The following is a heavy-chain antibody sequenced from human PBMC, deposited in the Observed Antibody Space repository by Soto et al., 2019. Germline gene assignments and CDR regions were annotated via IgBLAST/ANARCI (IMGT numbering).Heavy chain of an antibody. D-gene: IGHD1-1*01. CDR1: GFTFSYHA. Sequence: QVQLVESGGGVVQPGRSLRLSCAASGFTFSYHALNWVRQAPGKGLEWVAVISYDGDNKYIAESVKGRFTISRDNSKNAVSLQMNRLRAEDTAMYFGARGTTTSAFSAMDVWGQGTTVTVSS. CDR3: ARGTTTSAFSAMDV. V-gene: IGHV3-30-3*01. CDR2: ISYDGDNK. J-gene: IGHJ6*02.